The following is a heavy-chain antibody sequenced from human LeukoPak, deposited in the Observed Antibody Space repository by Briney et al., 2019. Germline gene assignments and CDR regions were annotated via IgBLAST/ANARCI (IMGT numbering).Heavy chain of an antibody. CDR1: GGSFSGYY. V-gene: IGHV4-34*01. CDR3: ARDIAKVGATKKYYFDY. CDR2: INHSGST. J-gene: IGHJ4*02. Sequence: SETLSLTCAVYGGSFSGYYWSWIRQPPGKGLEWIGEINHSGSTNYNPSLKSRVTISVDTSKNQFSLKLSSVTAADTAVYYCARDIAKVGATKKYYFDYWGQGTLDTVSS. D-gene: IGHD1-26*01.